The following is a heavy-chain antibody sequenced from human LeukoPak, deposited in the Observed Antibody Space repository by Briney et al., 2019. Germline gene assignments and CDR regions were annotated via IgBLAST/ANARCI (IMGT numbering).Heavy chain of an antibody. J-gene: IGHJ4*02. CDR3: VSFYETY. Sequence: GGSLRLSCAASGNYCMHWVRQAPGKGLVWVSHINSDGSWTSYADSVKGRFTISKDNAKDTVYLQMNSLRAEDTAVYYCVSFYETYWGRGTLVTVSS. D-gene: IGHD2/OR15-2a*01. V-gene: IGHV3-74*01. CDR1: GNYC. CDR2: INSDGSWT.